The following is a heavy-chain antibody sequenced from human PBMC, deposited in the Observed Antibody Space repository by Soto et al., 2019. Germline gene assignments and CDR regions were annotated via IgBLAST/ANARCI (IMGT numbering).Heavy chain of an antibody. CDR3: ARGHSSSWYVCDY. CDR1: GYTFTSYD. Sequence: QVQLVQSGAEVKKPGASVKVSCKASGYTFTSYDINWVRQATGQGLERMGWMNPNSGNTVYAQKFQGRVTMTRNTSISTAYMQLGSLRSEDTAVYYCARGHSSSWYVCDYWGQGTLVTVSS. D-gene: IGHD6-13*01. J-gene: IGHJ4*02. CDR2: MNPNSGNT. V-gene: IGHV1-8*01.